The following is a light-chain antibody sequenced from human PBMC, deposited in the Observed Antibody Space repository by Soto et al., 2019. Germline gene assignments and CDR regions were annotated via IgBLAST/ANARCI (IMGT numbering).Light chain of an antibody. V-gene: IGKV1-39*01. CDR2: AAS. Sequence: DIQMTQSPSSLSASVGDTVTITCRASQDSANDLNWYQQKPGQAPKLLIYAASILQSGAPSRFSGSGSGTDFTLTITTLQPEDLASYSCQQSSSPPYTCGQGTKLAIK. CDR3: QQSSSPPYT. J-gene: IGKJ2*01. CDR1: QDSAND.